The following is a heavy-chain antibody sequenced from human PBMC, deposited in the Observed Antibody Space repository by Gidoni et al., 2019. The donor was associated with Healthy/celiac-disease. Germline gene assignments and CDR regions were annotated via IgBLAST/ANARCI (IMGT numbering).Heavy chain of an antibody. CDR1: GFTFSSYW. CDR2: INSDGSST. J-gene: IGHJ2*01. D-gene: IGHD6-19*01. CDR3: ARVRQWLVRSPYWYFDL. V-gene: IGHV3-74*01. Sequence: EVQLVESGGGLVQPGGSLRLSCAASGFTFSSYWMHWVRQAPGKGLVWVSRINSDGSSTSYADSVKGRFTISRDNAKNTLYLQMNSLRAEDTAVYYCARVRQWLVRSPYWYFDLWGRGTLVTVSS.